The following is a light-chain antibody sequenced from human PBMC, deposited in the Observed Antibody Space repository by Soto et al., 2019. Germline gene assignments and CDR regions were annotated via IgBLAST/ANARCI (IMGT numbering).Light chain of an antibody. CDR3: QQYGRSPWT. Sequence: EIVLTQSPDTLSLSPGERATLSCRASQSFVSTYLAWYQQKTGQAPSLLIYGASSRATGVPDRFSGSGSGTDFTLTISRLEPEDFAVYYCQQYGRSPWTFGQGTKVEIK. CDR1: QSFVSTY. J-gene: IGKJ1*01. V-gene: IGKV3-20*01. CDR2: GAS.